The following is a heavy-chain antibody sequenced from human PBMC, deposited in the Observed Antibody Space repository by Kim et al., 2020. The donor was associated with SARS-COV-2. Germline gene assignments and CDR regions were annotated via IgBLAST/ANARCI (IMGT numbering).Heavy chain of an antibody. J-gene: IGHJ6*03. D-gene: IGHD3-3*01. CDR3: ARQSLYDFWRGNYYYYMDV. CDR2: IYPGDSDT. V-gene: IGHV5-51*01. CDR1: GYSFTNYW. Sequence: GESLKISCKGSGYSFTNYWIGWVRQMPGKGLEWMGMIYPGDSDTRYSPSFQGQVTISADKSISTAYLQWSSLKASDTAMYYCARQSLYDFWRGNYYYYMDVWGKGTTVTVSS.